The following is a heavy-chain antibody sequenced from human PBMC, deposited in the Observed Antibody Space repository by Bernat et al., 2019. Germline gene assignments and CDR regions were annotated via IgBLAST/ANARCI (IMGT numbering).Heavy chain of an antibody. J-gene: IGHJ4*02. V-gene: IGHV3-23*04. D-gene: IGHD3-22*01. CDR1: GFTFGDYA. CDR2: ISGSGGST. Sequence: EVQLVESGGGLVQPGRSLRLSCTASGFTFGDYAMSWFRQAPGKGLEWVSAISGSGGSTYYADSVKGRFTISRDDSKTTLYLQMNSLRAEDTAVYYCAKDPYYYDSSGQDYWGQGTLVTVSS. CDR3: AKDPYYYDSSGQDY.